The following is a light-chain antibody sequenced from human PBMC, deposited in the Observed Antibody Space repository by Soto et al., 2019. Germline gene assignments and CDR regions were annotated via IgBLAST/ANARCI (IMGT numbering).Light chain of an antibody. CDR2: GAS. J-gene: IGKJ1*01. Sequence: EIVMTQSPAALSVSPGERATLSCRASQSVSSNLAWYQQKPGQPPRLLIYGASTRATGIPARFSGSGSGTEFTLTISSLQSEDFAVYYCQQYNNWPGTFGQGT. CDR3: QQYNNWPGT. V-gene: IGKV3-15*01. CDR1: QSVSSN.